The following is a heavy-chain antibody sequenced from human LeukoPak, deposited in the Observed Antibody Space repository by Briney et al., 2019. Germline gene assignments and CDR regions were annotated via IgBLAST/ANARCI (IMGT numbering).Heavy chain of an antibody. CDR1: GFTVSSNY. CDR3: ARDPTATNFHDAFDI. CDR2: IKQDGSQK. J-gene: IGHJ3*02. D-gene: IGHD4-17*01. Sequence: PGGSLRLSCAASGFTVSSNYMSWVRQAPGKGLEWVATIKQDGSQKEYVESVQGRFTISRDNAKNSLYLHMNRLRAEDTAVYYCARDPTATNFHDAFDIWGQGTLVTVSS. V-gene: IGHV3-7*05.